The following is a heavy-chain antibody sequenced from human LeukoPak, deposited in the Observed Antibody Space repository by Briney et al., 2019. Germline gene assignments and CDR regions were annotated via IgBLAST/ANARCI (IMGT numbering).Heavy chain of an antibody. CDR3: ARDRYSSGILDY. J-gene: IGHJ4*02. Sequence: GGSLRLSCAASGFTFSSYWMHWVRQAPGKGLVWVSRINTDGSSTSYADSVKGRFTISRDNAKNSLYLQMNSLRAEDTAVYYCARDRYSSGILDYWGQGTLVTVSS. D-gene: IGHD6-19*01. V-gene: IGHV3-74*01. CDR2: INTDGSST. CDR1: GFTFSSYW.